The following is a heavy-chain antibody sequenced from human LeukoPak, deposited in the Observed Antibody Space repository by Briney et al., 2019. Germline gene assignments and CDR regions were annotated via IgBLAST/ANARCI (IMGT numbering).Heavy chain of an antibody. V-gene: IGHV1-18*01. CDR1: GYTFTRYG. CDR3: AREYYYCSGSYYNDLYYYYFYGMDV. Sequence: ASVKVSCKASGYTFTRYGISWVRQAPGQGLAWMGWISAYNGNTHFAQKLQGRVTMPTDTSTSTAYMALSRLRASDTHVYYCAREYYYCSGSYYNDLYYYYFYGMDVWGQGTTVTVSS. CDR2: ISAYNGNT. D-gene: IGHD3-10*01. J-gene: IGHJ6*02.